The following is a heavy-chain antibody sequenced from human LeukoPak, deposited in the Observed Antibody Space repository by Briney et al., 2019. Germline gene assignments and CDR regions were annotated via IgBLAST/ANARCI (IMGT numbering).Heavy chain of an antibody. Sequence: GGSLRLSCAASGFTFSSYAMSWVRQAPGKGLEWVSTISGSGSSTYYADSVKGRFTISRDNSKNTLYLQMNSLRAEDTAVYYCAKGHSGSYSPLFHYWGQGTLVTVSS. V-gene: IGHV3-23*01. J-gene: IGHJ4*02. CDR2: ISGSGSST. CDR1: GFTFSSYA. D-gene: IGHD3-10*01. CDR3: AKGHSGSYSPLFHY.